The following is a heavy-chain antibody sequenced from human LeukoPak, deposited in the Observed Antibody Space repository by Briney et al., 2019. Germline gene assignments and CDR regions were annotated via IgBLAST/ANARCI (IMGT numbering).Heavy chain of an antibody. D-gene: IGHD2-15*01. CDR1: GFTFSSYS. CDR3: ARDIVVVVAATDAFDI. CDR2: ISSSSSTI. V-gene: IGHV3-48*01. J-gene: IGHJ3*02. Sequence: GGSLRLSCAASGFTFSSYSMTWVRQAPGKGLEWVSYISSSSSTIYYADSVKGRFTISRDNAKNSLYLQMNSLRAEDTAVYYCARDIVVVVAATDAFDIWGQGTMVTVSS.